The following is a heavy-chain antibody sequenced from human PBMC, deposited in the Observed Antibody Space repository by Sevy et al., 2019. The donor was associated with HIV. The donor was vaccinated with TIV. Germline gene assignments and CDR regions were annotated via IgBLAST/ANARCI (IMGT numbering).Heavy chain of an antibody. CDR1: GFTFSSYA. Sequence: GGSLRLSCVTSGFTFSSYAMSWDRQTPGKGLEWVSAIGGSADYTYYADSVKGRFTISRDNSKNTLYLQMNGLRAEDTAVYHCAKEVSEHSYSDYWGQGTLVTVSS. V-gene: IGHV3-23*01. J-gene: IGHJ4*02. CDR2: IGGSADYT. D-gene: IGHD3-10*01. CDR3: AKEVSEHSYSDY.